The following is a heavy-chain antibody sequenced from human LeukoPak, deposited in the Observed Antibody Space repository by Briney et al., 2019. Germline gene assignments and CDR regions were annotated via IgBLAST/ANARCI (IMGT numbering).Heavy chain of an antibody. J-gene: IGHJ4*02. CDR1: SGSISTYY. Sequence: MTSETLSLTCTVSSGSISTYYWSWIRQPPGKGLEWIGYIYYSGTTNYNPSLNSRVTISVDTSKNEVSLKLTSVTAADTAVYFCARGGGTNDDFWSGYAYSFDYWGQGALVTLSS. D-gene: IGHD3-3*01. CDR3: ARGGGTNDDFWSGYAYSFDY. CDR2: IYYSGTT. V-gene: IGHV4-59*12.